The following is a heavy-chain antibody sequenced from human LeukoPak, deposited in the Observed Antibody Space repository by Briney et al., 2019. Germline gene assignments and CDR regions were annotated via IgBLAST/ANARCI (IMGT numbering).Heavy chain of an antibody. V-gene: IGHV3-21*01. J-gene: IGHJ4*02. CDR1: GFTFSSYS. CDR3: ARDYCSGGSCIGY. Sequence: GGSLRLSCAASGFTFSSYSMNWVRQAPGKGLEWVSSTSSSSSYIYYADSVKGRFTISRDNAKNSLYLQMNSLRAEDTAVYYCARDYCSGGSCIGYWGQGTLVTVS. D-gene: IGHD2-15*01. CDR2: TSSSSSYI.